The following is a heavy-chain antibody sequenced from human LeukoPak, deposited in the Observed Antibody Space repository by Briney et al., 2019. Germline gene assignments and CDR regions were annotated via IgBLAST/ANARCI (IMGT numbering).Heavy chain of an antibody. V-gene: IGHV4-34*01. D-gene: IGHD3-16*01. Sequence: SETLSLTCAVYGGSFSGYYWSWIRQPPGKGLEWIGEINHSGSTNYNPSLKSRVTISVDTSKNQFSLKPSSVTAADTAVYYCAVLFYAVDYWGQGTLVTVSS. J-gene: IGHJ4*02. CDR2: INHSGST. CDR1: GGSFSGYY. CDR3: AVLFYAVDY.